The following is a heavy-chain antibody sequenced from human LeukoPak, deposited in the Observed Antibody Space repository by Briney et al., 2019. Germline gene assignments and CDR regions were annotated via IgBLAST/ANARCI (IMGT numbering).Heavy chain of an antibody. D-gene: IGHD2-15*01. V-gene: IGHV3-15*01. J-gene: IGHJ4*02. CDR2: IKRKTDGGTT. Sequence: GGSLRLSCAASGFSFNDAWMSWVRQAPGKGLEWVGRIKRKTDGGTTDYAAPVKGRFTISRDDSKTSLYLQMNNLKTEDTVVYYCTTDTRRVVVPKWGQGTLVTVSS. CDR3: TTDTRRVVVPK. CDR1: GFSFNDAW.